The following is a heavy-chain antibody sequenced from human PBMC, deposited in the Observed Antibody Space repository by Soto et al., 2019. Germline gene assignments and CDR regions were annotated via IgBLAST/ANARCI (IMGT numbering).Heavy chain of an antibody. CDR1: GFTFSSYW. CDR3: ASGRYTSGWYPDYFDY. J-gene: IGHJ4*02. Sequence: SLRLSCAASGFTFSSYWMSWVRQAPGKGLEWVANIKQDGSETYYVDSLKGRFSISRDNAKNSLYLQMNSLRAEDTAVYYCASGRYTSGWYPDYFDYWGQGTPVTVSS. CDR2: IKQDGSET. V-gene: IGHV3-7*03. D-gene: IGHD6-19*01.